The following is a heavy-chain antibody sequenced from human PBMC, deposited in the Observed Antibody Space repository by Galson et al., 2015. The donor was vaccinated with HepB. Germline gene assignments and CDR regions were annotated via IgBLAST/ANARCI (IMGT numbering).Heavy chain of an antibody. CDR1: GYTFTSYV. J-gene: IGHJ3*02. D-gene: IGHD2-2*01. CDR3: ARGYLGSVVVLAAMSRRDPFEI. CDR2: ISAYNGNT. Sequence: SVKVSCKASGYTFTSYVISWVRQAPGQGLEWMGWISAYNGNTNYAQKLQGRVTMTTDTSTSTAYMELRSLRSDDTAVYYCARGYLGSVVVLAAMSRRDPFEIWGQGTMVTVSS. V-gene: IGHV1-18*01.